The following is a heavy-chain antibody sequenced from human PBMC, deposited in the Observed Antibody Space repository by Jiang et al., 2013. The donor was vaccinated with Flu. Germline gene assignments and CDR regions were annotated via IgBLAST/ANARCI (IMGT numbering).Heavy chain of an antibody. V-gene: IGHV2-70*01. CDR1: GFSLSTSGMC. CDR2: IDWDDDK. J-gene: IGHJ3*02. D-gene: IGHD5-24*01. Sequence: TQTLTLTCTFSGFSLSTSGMCVSWIRQPPGKALEWLALIDWDDDKYYSTSLKTRLTISKDTSKNQVVLTMTNMDPVDTATYYCARTLEMATITYAFDIWGQGTMVTVSS. CDR3: ARTLEMATITYAFDI.